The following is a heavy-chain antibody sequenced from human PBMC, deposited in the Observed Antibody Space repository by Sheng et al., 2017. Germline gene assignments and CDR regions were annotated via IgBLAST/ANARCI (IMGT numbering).Heavy chain of an antibody. CDR3: ARDDRPICTGGVCSPID. CDR2: IIPIFGTA. V-gene: IGHV1-69*05. J-gene: IGHJ4*02. D-gene: IGHD2-8*02. CDR1: GGTFSSYA. Sequence: QVQLVQSGAEVKKPGSSVKVSCKASGGTFSSYAISWVRQAPGQGLEWMGGIIPIFGTANYAQKFQGRVTITTDESTSTAYMELSSLRSEDTAVYYCARDDRPICTGGVCSPIDWGQGTLVTVSS.